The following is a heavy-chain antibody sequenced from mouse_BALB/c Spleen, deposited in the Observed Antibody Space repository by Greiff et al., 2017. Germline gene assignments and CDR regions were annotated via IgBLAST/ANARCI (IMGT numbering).Heavy chain of an antibody. CDR3: TRDGGTGTRGFAY. CDR2: ISSGGSYT. V-gene: IGHV5-6-4*01. Sequence: DVKLVESGGGLVKPGGSLKLSCAASGFTFSSYTMSWVRQTPEKRLEWVATISSGGSYTYYPDSVKGRFTISRDNAKNTLYLQMSSLKSEDTAMYYCTRDGGTGTRGFAYWGQGTLVTVSA. D-gene: IGHD4-1*01. J-gene: IGHJ3*01. CDR1: GFTFSSYT.